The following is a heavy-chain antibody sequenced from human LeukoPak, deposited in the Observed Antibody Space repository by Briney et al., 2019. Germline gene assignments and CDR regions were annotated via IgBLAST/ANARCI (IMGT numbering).Heavy chain of an antibody. J-gene: IGHJ4*02. CDR2: ISSSSSYI. CDR3: ARVLAYCGGDCYSGSDY. CDR1: GFTFSSYS. D-gene: IGHD2-21*02. Sequence: GGSLRLSCAASGFTFSSYSMNWVRQAPGKGLEWVSSISSSSSYIYCADSVKGRFTISRDNAKNSLYLQMNSLRAEDTAVYYCARVLAYCGGDCYSGSDYWGQGTLVTVSS. V-gene: IGHV3-21*01.